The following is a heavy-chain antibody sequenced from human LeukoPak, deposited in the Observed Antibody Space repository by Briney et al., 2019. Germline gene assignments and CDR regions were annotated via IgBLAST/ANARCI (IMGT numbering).Heavy chain of an antibody. V-gene: IGHV3-23*01. D-gene: IGHD1-26*01. CDR3: AKSQLVGATYALEI. J-gene: IGHJ3*02. CDR1: GFSFSSYD. Sequence: GGSLRLSCAASGFSFSSYDMSWVRQAPGKGLEWVSGIRGSGGSTFYADSVKGRFTISRDNSKNTLNLQMNSLRAEDTAVYYCAKSQLVGATYALEIWGQGTMVTVSS. CDR2: IRGSGGST.